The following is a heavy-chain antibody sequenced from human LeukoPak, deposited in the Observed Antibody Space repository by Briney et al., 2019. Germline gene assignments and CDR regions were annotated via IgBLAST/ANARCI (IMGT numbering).Heavy chain of an antibody. J-gene: IGHJ4*02. CDR3: AKLLYDSSGGNFDY. CDR2: ISYDGSNK. D-gene: IGHD3-22*01. V-gene: IGHV3-30*18. CDR1: GFTFSSYV. Sequence: GGSLRLSCAASGFTFSSYVMHWVRQAPGKGLEWVAVISYDGSNKYYADSVKGRFTISRDNSKNTLYLQMNSLRAEDTAVYYCAKLLYDSSGGNFDYWGQGSLVTVSS.